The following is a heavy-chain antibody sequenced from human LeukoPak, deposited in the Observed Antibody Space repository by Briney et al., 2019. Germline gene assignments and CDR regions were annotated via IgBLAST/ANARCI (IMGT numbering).Heavy chain of an antibody. Sequence: SQTLSLTCTVSGGSISSGSYYCSWIRQPAGKGLEWIGHIYKSGSTNYNPSLKSRVTISVDTSKNQFSLKLSSVTAADTAVYYCARGAFTMIVVVTPPNRNWFDPWGQGTLVTVSS. CDR2: IYKSGST. J-gene: IGHJ5*02. V-gene: IGHV4-61*09. CDR1: GGSISSGSYY. CDR3: ARGAFTMIVVVTPPNRNWFDP. D-gene: IGHD3-22*01.